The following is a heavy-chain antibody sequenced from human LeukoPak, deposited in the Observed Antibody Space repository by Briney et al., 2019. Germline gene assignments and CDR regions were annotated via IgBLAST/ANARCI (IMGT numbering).Heavy chain of an antibody. CDR2: IYYSGST. J-gene: IGHJ4*02. CDR1: GGSISSYY. CDR3: ARIKSGYTVYFDY. Sequence: PSETLSLTCTVSGGSISSYYWSWIRQPPGKGLEWIGYIYYSGSTNYNPSLKSRVTISVDTSKNQFSLKLSSVTAADTAVYYCARIKSGYTVYFDYWGQGTLVTVSS. D-gene: IGHD3-3*01. V-gene: IGHV4-59*01.